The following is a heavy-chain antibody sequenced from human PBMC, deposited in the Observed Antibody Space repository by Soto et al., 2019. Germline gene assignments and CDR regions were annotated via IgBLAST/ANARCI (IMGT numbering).Heavy chain of an antibody. CDR3: ARSREFDY. CDR1: GGSLSGATYS. J-gene: IGHJ4*02. CDR2: IFPSGTT. V-gene: IGHV4-30-2*01. Sequence: SETLSLTCGVSGGSLSGATYSWNWIRQPPGKGLEWIGYIFPSGTTYYNPSLKSRVTISIDVSKNQFSLSLRSLTAADTAVYYCARSREFDYWSQGTLVTVSS.